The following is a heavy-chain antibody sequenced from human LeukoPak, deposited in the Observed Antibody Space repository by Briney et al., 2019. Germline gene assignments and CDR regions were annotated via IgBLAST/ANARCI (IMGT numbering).Heavy chain of an antibody. D-gene: IGHD3-22*01. CDR2: INPNSGGT. Sequence: ASVKVSCKASGYTFTGYYMHWVRQAPGQGLDWMGRINPNSGGTNYAQKSQGRVTMTRDTSISTAYMELSRLRSDDTAVYYCARYYDSSGYLIDDAFDIWGQGTMVTVSS. CDR3: ARYYDSSGYLIDDAFDI. J-gene: IGHJ3*02. CDR1: GYTFTGYY. V-gene: IGHV1-2*06.